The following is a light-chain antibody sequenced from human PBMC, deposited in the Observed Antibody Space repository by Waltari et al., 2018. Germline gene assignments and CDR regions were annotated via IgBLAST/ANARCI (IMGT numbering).Light chain of an antibody. CDR3: QQYNSYSWT. Sequence: TDRAGQSISSWLAWYQQKPGKAPKPLIYKASSLERGVPSRFSGSGSGTEFTLSISSLQPDDFATYYCQQYNSYSWTFGQGTKVEIK. CDR2: KAS. CDR1: QSISSW. J-gene: IGKJ1*01. V-gene: IGKV1-5*03.